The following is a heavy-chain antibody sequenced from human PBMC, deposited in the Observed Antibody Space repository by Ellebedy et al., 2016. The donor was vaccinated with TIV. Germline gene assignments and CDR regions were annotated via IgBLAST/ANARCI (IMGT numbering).Heavy chain of an antibody. D-gene: IGHD7-27*01. Sequence: SVKVSCXASGGTFSSYAISWVRQAPGQGLEWMGGIIPIFGTANCAQKFQGRVTITADESTSTAYMELSSLRSEDTAVYYCASSINWGYYYYGMDVWGQGTTVTVSS. CDR2: IIPIFGTA. CDR1: GGTFSSYA. V-gene: IGHV1-69*13. J-gene: IGHJ6*02. CDR3: ASSINWGYYYYGMDV.